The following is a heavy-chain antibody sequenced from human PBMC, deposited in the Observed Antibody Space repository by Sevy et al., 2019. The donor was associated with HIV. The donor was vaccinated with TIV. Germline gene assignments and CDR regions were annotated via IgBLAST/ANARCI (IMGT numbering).Heavy chain of an antibody. J-gene: IGHJ4*02. CDR1: GFTFSSYA. D-gene: IGHD3-16*01. V-gene: IGHV3-23*01. CDR3: AKELVRFGAPGGIDY. Sequence: GGSLRLSCAASGFTFSSYAMSWVRQAPGKGLEWVSAISGSGGSTYYADSVKGRFTISRDNSKSTLYLQMNSLRAEDTAVYYCAKELVRFGAPGGIDYWGQGTLVTVSS. CDR2: ISGSGGST.